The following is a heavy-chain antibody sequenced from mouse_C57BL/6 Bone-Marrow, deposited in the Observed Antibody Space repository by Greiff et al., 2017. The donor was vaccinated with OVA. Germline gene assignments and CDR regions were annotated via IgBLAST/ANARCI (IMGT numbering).Heavy chain of an antibody. CDR2: INPGSGGT. CDR1: GYAFTNYL. Sequence: QVQLQQSGAELVRPGISVKVSCKASGYAFTNYLIEWVKQRPGQGLEWIGVINPGSGGTNYNEKFKGKATLTADKSSSTAYMQLSSLTSEDSAVYFCARFSDGYPTWFAYRGQGTLVTVSA. V-gene: IGHV1-54*01. D-gene: IGHD2-3*01. CDR3: ARFSDGYPTWFAY. J-gene: IGHJ3*01.